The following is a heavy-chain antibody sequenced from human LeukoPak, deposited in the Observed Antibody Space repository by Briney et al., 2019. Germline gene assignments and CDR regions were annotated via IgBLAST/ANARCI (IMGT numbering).Heavy chain of an antibody. CDR3: ARDPSNTSGWYIYFDC. D-gene: IGHD6-19*01. Sequence: ASVKVSCKASGYTFKIYAISWVRQAPGQGLEWMGWISTYNGDTKYAQKFQGRVTMTTDTSTSTAYMELRSLRSDDTAVYYCARDPSNTSGWYIYFDCWGQGALVTVSS. V-gene: IGHV1-18*01. J-gene: IGHJ4*02. CDR1: GYTFKIYA. CDR2: ISTYNGDT.